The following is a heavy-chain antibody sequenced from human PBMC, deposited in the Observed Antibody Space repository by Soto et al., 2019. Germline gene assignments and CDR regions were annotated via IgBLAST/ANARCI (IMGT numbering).Heavy chain of an antibody. CDR1: GFTFSSYG. Sequence: GGSLRLSCAASGFTFSSYGMHWVRQAPGKGLEWVAVIWSDGSKKYYADSVKGRFTISRDNSKNTLYLQMNSLRAEDTAVYYCAKGSYSAYDFDYWGQGTLVTVS. J-gene: IGHJ4*02. V-gene: IGHV3-33*03. CDR2: IWSDGSKK. CDR3: AKGSYSAYDFDY. D-gene: IGHD5-12*01.